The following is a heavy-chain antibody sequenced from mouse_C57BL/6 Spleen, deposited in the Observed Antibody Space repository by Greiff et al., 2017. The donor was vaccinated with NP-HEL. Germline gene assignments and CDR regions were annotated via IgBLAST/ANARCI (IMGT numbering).Heavy chain of an antibody. Sequence: EVMLVESGGGLVKPGGSLKLSCAASGFTFSSYAMSWVRQTPVKRLEWVATISDGGSYTYYPDNVKGRFTISRDNAKNNLYLQMSHLKSEDTAMYYCAREDSNYVSAMDYWGQGTSVTVSS. CDR1: GFTFSSYA. D-gene: IGHD2-5*01. CDR2: ISDGGSYT. CDR3: AREDSNYVSAMDY. V-gene: IGHV5-4*01. J-gene: IGHJ4*01.